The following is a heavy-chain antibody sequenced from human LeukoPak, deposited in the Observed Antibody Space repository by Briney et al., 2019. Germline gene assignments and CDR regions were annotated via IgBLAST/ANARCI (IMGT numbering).Heavy chain of an antibody. CDR1: GFTFSNFW. D-gene: IGHD4-23*01. V-gene: IGHV3-74*01. J-gene: IGHJ4*02. CDR2: IDRDGSRI. Sequence: GGSLRLSCVVSGFTFSNFWMSWVRQAPGKGLVWVSRIDRDGSRINYADSVKGRFTISRDNGKNTLFLQMNSLRAEDAAVYYCVRGNDYGGPHYWGQGTLVTVSS. CDR3: VRGNDYGGPHY.